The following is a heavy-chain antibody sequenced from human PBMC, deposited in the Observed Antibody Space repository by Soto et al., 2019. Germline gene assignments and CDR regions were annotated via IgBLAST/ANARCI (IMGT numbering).Heavy chain of an antibody. CDR2: IYYSGST. V-gene: IGHV4-61*01. D-gene: IGHD2-15*01. CDR3: AREVYCSGGSCYSEIRYFDY. Sequence: PSETLSLTCTVSGGSVSSGSYYWSWIRQPPGKGLEWIGYIYYSGSTNYNPSLKSRVTISVDTSKNQFSLKLSSVTAADTAVYYCAREVYCSGGSCYSEIRYFDYWGQGTLVTVSS. CDR1: GGSVSSGSYY. J-gene: IGHJ4*02.